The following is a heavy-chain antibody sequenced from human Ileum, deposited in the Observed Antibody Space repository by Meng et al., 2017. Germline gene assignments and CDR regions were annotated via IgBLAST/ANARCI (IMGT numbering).Heavy chain of an antibody. Sequence: QPQSSGAGLVKPPQTLSLTCSVSGGFVRDGDYYRSWVRQHPGKGLECIGHMYSSGNAYYNPSLKSRVSMSVDTSKNQFSVRLSSVTAADTAIYYCARVYYDSSGLNWFDSWGQGTLVTVSS. D-gene: IGHD3-22*01. CDR3: ARVYYDSSGLNWFDS. V-gene: IGHV4-31*03. J-gene: IGHJ5*01. CDR1: GGFVRDGDYY. CDR2: MYSSGNA.